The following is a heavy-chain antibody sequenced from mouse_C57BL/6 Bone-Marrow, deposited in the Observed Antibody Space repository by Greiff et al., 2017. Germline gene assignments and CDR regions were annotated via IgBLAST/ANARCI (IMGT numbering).Heavy chain of an antibody. CDR2: IDPENGDT. D-gene: IGHD1-1*01. CDR1: GFNIKDDY. V-gene: IGHV14-4*01. Sequence: VQLQQSGAELVRPGASVKLSCTASGFNIKDDYMHWVKQRPEQGLDWIGWIDPENGDTESASKFQGKATITADTSSNTAYLQLSSLTSEDTAVYYCTTITTVIAYYFDYWGQGTTLTVSS. J-gene: IGHJ2*01. CDR3: TTITTVIAYYFDY.